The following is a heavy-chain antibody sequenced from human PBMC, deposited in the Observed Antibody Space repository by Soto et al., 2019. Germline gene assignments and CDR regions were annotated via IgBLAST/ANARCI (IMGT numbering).Heavy chain of an antibody. CDR1: GGPFGSSA. CDR3: ARLRRDWGDAFDL. D-gene: IGHD3-16*01. Sequence: QVQLVQSGADVKKPGSSVKVSCKTSGGPFGSSAISWVRQAPAQGLEWMGEIIPVFDKANYAQNFPGRLTLPADQPTGTVFMQLSSLRSEDTAVYFCARLRRDWGDAFDLWGLGTFVTVSS. CDR2: IIPVFDKA. V-gene: IGHV1-69*01. J-gene: IGHJ3*01.